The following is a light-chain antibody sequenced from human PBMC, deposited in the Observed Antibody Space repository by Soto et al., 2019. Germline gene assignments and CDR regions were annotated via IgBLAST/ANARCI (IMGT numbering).Light chain of an antibody. V-gene: IGKV1-6*01. Sequence: AVQMSQSPSSLSASVGDRVTITCRASEGISNDLAWYQQKPGTAPKLLIYAASSLQSGVPSRFSGSGSGIDFTLPISSLQPEDFATYYCLQDYNYPYTFGQGTKLEIK. CDR2: AAS. CDR1: EGISND. J-gene: IGKJ2*01. CDR3: LQDYNYPYT.